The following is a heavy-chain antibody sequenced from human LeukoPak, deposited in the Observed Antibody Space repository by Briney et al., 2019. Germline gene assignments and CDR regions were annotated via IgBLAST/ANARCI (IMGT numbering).Heavy chain of an antibody. CDR3: ARDPWHPAAAGTWGGDY. CDR1: GFTFSSYG. Sequence: PGRSLRLSCAPSGFTFSSYGMHWVRQAPGKGLEWVAVIWYDGSNKYFADSAKGRFTISRDNSKNTLYLQMNSLRAEDTAVYYCARDPWHPAAAGTWGGDYWGQGTLVTVSS. J-gene: IGHJ4*02. D-gene: IGHD6-13*01. CDR2: IWYDGSNK. V-gene: IGHV3-33*01.